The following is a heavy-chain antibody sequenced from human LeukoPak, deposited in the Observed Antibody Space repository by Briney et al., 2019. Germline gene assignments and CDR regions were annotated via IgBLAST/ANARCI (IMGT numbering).Heavy chain of an antibody. Sequence: GASVKVSFKASGYTFTGYYMHWVRQAPGQGLEWMGWINPNSGGTNYAQKFQGWVTMTRDTSISTAYMELSRLRSDDTAVYYCARGGCSSTSCQPKENDYWGQGTLVTVSS. CDR2: INPNSGGT. J-gene: IGHJ4*02. V-gene: IGHV1-2*04. CDR3: ARGGCSSTSCQPKENDY. D-gene: IGHD2-2*01. CDR1: GYTFTGYY.